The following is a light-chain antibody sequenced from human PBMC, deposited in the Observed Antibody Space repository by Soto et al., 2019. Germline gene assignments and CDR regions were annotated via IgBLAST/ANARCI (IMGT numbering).Light chain of an antibody. CDR2: DVS. CDR3: SSYTSSTTEV. J-gene: IGLJ1*01. Sequence: SVLTQPSSVSASPGQTITISCTGTSSYVGGYNYVSWYQQHPGKAPKLMIYDVSSRPSGVSNRFSGSKSGNTASLTISGLQAEDEADYYCSSYTSSTTEVFGTGTKVTV. V-gene: IGLV2-14*01. CDR1: SSYVGGYNY.